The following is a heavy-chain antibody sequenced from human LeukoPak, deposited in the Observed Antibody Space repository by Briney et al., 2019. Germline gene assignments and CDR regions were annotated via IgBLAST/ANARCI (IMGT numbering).Heavy chain of an antibody. D-gene: IGHD2-21*02. CDR1: GFTFSVYA. Sequence: PGGSLRLSCSASGFTFSVYAIHWARQAPGKGLEYVSTIISNGGSTYYADSVKGRFTISRDNSKNTVSLQMSSLRAEDTALYYCVKDGLAFCGGDCYSYFGYWGQGTLVTVSS. CDR3: VKDGLAFCGGDCYSYFGY. CDR2: IISNGGST. V-gene: IGHV3-64D*06. J-gene: IGHJ4*02.